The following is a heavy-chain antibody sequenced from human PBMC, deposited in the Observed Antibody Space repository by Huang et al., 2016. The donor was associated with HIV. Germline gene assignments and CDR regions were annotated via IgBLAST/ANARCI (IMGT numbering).Heavy chain of an antibody. D-gene: IGHD2-15*01. CDR1: GYTFTRYG. V-gene: IGHV1-18*01. J-gene: IGHJ5*02. CDR2: ISSYNGNT. Sequence: SGAEAKKPGASVKVSCKASGYTFTRYGLSWVRQDPGQGLEWMGWISSYNGNTNSAQKLQDRVTMTTDTSTSTVYMELMSLRSDDTVVYYSTRGHRLKRPSPAADNWFDAWGQGTLVTVSS. CDR3: TRGHRLKRPSPAADNWFDA.